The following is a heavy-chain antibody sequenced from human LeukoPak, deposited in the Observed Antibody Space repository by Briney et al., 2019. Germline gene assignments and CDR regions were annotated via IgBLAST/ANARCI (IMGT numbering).Heavy chain of an antibody. Sequence: GRSLRLSCAASGFIFSNYGIHWVRQAPGKGLEWVAIVWYDGSNKYYADSVKGRFTISRDNSENSVYLQMDSLRADDTARYFCARDLSLADPGGFDYWGQGALVTVSS. J-gene: IGHJ4*02. CDR2: VWYDGSNK. CDR3: ARDLSLADPGGFDY. V-gene: IGHV3-33*01. D-gene: IGHD6-6*01. CDR1: GFIFSNYG.